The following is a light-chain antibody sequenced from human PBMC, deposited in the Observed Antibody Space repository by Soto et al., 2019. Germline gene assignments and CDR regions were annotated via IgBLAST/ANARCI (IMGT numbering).Light chain of an antibody. J-gene: IGLJ1*01. CDR2: EVS. V-gene: IGLV2-14*01. Sequence: QSALTQPASVSGSPGQSITISCTGTSSDVGGYNYVSWYQQYPAKAPKLMIYEVSSRPSGVSDRFSGSKSGKTASLTISGLQSEDEADYYCSSYSSSSTHYVFGTGTKVTV. CDR1: SSDVGGYNY. CDR3: SSYSSSSTHYV.